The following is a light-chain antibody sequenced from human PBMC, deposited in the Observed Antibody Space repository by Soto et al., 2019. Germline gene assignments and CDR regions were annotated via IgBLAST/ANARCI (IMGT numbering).Light chain of an antibody. V-gene: IGKV3D-15*01. CDR2: DAS. CDR3: QHHNSWPSGT. Sequence: EIVMTQSPATLSVSPGERATLSCRASQSVSSNLAWYQQKPGQAPRLLIYDASTRATGIPARFSGSGSGTEFTLTISILKPEDFAVYYCQHHNSWPSGTFGQGTRLEIK. J-gene: IGKJ5*01. CDR1: QSVSSN.